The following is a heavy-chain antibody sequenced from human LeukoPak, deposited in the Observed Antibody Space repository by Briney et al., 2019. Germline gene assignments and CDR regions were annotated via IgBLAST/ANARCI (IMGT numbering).Heavy chain of an antibody. CDR2: VYSSGVG. D-gene: IGHD3-22*01. CDR1: GGSITGYY. V-gene: IGHV4-4*07. CDR3: AREEFLHEIDSSGYFVY. Sequence: PSETLSLTCTVSGGSITGYYWNWIRQPAGQGLEWLGRVYSSGVGNYNPSLTSRVTMSVDTSKNQFSLKLTSLTAADTAVYYCAREEFLHEIDSSGYFVYWGQGTLVTVST. J-gene: IGHJ4*02.